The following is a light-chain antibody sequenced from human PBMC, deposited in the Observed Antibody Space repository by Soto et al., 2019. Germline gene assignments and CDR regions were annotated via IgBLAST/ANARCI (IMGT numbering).Light chain of an antibody. J-gene: IGKJ4*01. CDR3: QQYGSSLLT. V-gene: IGKV3-15*01. CDR1: QRVSSD. Sequence: EIVMTQSQATLSVSPGERATLXCRASQRVSSDLAWYQQRPGQTPRLLIFGTYTRAPGIPSRFSGSGSGTDFTLTISRLEPEDFAVYHCQQYGSSLLTFGGGTKVDI. CDR2: GTY.